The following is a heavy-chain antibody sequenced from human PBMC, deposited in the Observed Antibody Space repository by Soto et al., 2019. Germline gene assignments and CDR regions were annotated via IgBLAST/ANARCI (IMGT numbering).Heavy chain of an antibody. D-gene: IGHD4-17*01. Sequence: SETLSLTCTVSGGSISSSSYYWGWIRQPPGKGLEWIGSIYYSGSTYYNPSLKSRVTISVDTSKNQFSLKLSSVTAADTAVYYCAGTGDYSAGGSFDYWGQGTLVTVSS. CDR2: IYYSGST. CDR1: GGSISSSSYY. CDR3: AGTGDYSAGGSFDY. V-gene: IGHV4-39*01. J-gene: IGHJ4*02.